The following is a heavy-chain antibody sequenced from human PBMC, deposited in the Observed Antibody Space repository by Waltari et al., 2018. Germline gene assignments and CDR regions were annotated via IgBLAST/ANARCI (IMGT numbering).Heavy chain of an antibody. J-gene: IGHJ5*01. CDR3: ARDRRLGSKPGVRDCFDS. V-gene: IGHV4-30-4*08. D-gene: IGHD3-16*01. Sequence: QVLLQESGPGLLKPSQTLSLTCTVPGGSINSDDYYWTWIRQPPGKGLEWIGYIFFRGSTYYNPSLKSRATMSVDSSKNQFSLSLTSVTAADTAVYYCARDRRLGSKPGVRDCFDSWGQGTLVTVSS. CDR2: IFFRGST. CDR1: GGSINSDDYY.